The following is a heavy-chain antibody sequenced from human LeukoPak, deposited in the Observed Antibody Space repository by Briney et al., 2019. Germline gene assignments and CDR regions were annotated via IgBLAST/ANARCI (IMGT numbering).Heavy chain of an antibody. Sequence: GGSLRLSCAASGFTFSSYWVHWVRQAPGKGLVWVSRIKSDGSTTTYADSVKGRFTISRDNAKNTLYLQMNSLRAEDTAVYYCARDLEAAPPDYWGQGTLVTVSS. CDR2: IKSDGSTT. V-gene: IGHV3-74*01. CDR3: ARDLEAAPPDY. J-gene: IGHJ4*02. CDR1: GFTFSSYW.